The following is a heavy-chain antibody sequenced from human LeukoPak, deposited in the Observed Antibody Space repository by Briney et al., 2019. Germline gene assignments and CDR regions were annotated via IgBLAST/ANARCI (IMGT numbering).Heavy chain of an antibody. J-gene: IGHJ6*02. CDR2: IIPIFGTA. CDR1: GGTFSSYA. V-gene: IGHV1-69*05. Sequence: SVKVSCKASGGTFSSYAISWVRQAPGQELEWMGGIIPIFGTANYAQKLQGRVTMTTDTSTSTAYMELRSLRSDDTAVYYCARESYCSSTSCYSDHYYYGMDVWGQGTTVTVSS. CDR3: ARESYCSSTSCYSDHYYYGMDV. D-gene: IGHD2-2*01.